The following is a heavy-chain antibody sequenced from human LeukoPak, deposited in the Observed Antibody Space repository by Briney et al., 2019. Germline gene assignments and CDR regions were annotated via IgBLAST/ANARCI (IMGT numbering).Heavy chain of an antibody. CDR3: ARVTYYDFWSGYYYYYYYMDV. Sequence: SETLSLTCAVYGGSFSGYYWSWIRQPPGKGLEWIGYIYYSGSTNYNPSLKSRVTISVDTSKNQFSLKLSSVTAADTAVYYCARVTYYDFWSGYYYYYYYMDVWGKGTTVTVSS. D-gene: IGHD3-3*01. CDR1: GGSFSGYY. V-gene: IGHV4-59*01. CDR2: IYYSGST. J-gene: IGHJ6*03.